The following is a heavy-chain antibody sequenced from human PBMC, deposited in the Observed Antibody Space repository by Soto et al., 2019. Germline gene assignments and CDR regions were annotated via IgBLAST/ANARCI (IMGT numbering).Heavy chain of an antibody. CDR1: GDSVSSNSAA. V-gene: IGHV6-1*01. D-gene: IGHD6-13*01. Sequence: SQTLSLTCVISGDSVSSNSAAWNWIRQSPSGGLEWLGRTYYRSKWYNDYAVSVKSRITINPDTSKNQFSLQLNSVTPEDTAVYYCARDRGSSSWYGGGHYYYGMDVWGQGTTVTVSS. CDR3: ARDRGSSSWYGGGHYYYGMDV. CDR2: TYYRSKWYN. J-gene: IGHJ6*02.